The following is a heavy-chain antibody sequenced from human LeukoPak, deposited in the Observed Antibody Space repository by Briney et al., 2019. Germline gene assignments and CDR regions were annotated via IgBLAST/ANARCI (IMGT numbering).Heavy chain of an antibody. D-gene: IGHD5/OR15-5a*01. Sequence: GASVKVSCKASGYTFTSYYMHWVRQAPGQGLEWMGIINPSGGSTSYAQKFQGRVTMTRDTSISTVYMEVSRLSSDDTAVYYCARVKEKTASTIPDYFQHWGQGSLVTVSS. V-gene: IGHV1-46*01. CDR2: INPSGGST. CDR1: GYTFTSYY. CDR3: ARVKEKTASTIPDYFQH. J-gene: IGHJ1*01.